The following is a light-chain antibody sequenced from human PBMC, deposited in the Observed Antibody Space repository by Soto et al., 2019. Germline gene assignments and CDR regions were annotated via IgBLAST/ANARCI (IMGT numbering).Light chain of an antibody. CDR3: CSYAGSSTVV. CDR1: FSDVGSYNL. Sequence: QSALTQPASVSGSPGQSITISCTGTFSDVGSYNLVSWYQQHPGKAPKLMIYEDTKRPSGVSIRFSGSKSGYTASLTISGLQAEDEADYYCCSYAGSSTVVFGGGTKVTVL. J-gene: IGLJ2*01. CDR2: EDT. V-gene: IGLV2-23*01.